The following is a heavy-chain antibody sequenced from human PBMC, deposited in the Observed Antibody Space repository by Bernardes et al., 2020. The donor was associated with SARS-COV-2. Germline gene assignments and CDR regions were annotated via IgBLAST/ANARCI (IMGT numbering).Heavy chain of an antibody. V-gene: IGHV3-23*01. Sequence: GRSLRPSCAASGFPFLSFSISWVRQAPGKGLEWVAVLRGSGGRTNYADSVMGRFTISRDNSKNTLFLQMKRLRAEDTAVYYCAKPGTDYWGQGTLVTVSA. CDR3: AKPGTDY. J-gene: IGHJ4*02. CDR2: LRGSGGRT. D-gene: IGHD1-1*01. CDR1: GFPFLSFS.